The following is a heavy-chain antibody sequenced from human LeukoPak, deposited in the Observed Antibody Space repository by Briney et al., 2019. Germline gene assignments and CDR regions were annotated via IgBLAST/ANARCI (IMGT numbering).Heavy chain of an antibody. Sequence: GGSLRLSCAASGFTFDDYGLSWVRQAPGKGLEWVSTINWNGGSTGYADSVKGRFTISRDNAKNSLYLQMNSLRAEDTALYYCARDVGATCFDYWGQGTLVTVSS. CDR3: ARDVGATCFDY. D-gene: IGHD1-26*01. V-gene: IGHV3-20*04. CDR2: INWNGGST. J-gene: IGHJ4*02. CDR1: GFTFDDYG.